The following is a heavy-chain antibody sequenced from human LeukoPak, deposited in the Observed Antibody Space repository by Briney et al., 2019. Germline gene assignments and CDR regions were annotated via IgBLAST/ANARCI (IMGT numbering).Heavy chain of an antibody. V-gene: IGHV1-69*13. CDR3: AREAATTFFDS. D-gene: IGHD5-24*01. CDR2: VIPAFNKA. J-gene: IGHJ4*02. Sequence: SVKVSCKAFGYTFTGYWMHWVRQAPGQGLEWMGHVIPAFNKANYAQRFRDRLTITADESTGTAYLELSSLTSEDTAMYYCAREAATTFFDSWGQGTLVTVSS. CDR1: GYTFTGYW.